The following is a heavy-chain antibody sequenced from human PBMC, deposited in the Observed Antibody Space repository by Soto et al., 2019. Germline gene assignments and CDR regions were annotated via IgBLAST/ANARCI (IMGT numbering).Heavy chain of an antibody. D-gene: IGHD5-12*01. V-gene: IGHV4-59*01. CDR2: IYYSGST. CDR3: ARSPTEIVATMGYFDY. CDR1: GGYISSYY. Sequence: SETLSLTCTVSGGYISSYYWSWIRRTPGRGLEWIGYIYYSGSTNYNPSLKSRVTISVDTSKNQFSLKLSSVTAADTAVYYCARSPTEIVATMGYFDYWGQGTLVTVSS. J-gene: IGHJ4*02.